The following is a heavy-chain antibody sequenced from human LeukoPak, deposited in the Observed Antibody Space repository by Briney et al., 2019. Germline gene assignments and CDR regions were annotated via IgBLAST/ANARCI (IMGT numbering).Heavy chain of an antibody. J-gene: IGHJ4*02. D-gene: IGHD2-2*02. CDR2: ITATGDTA. Sequence: GGSLRLSCVASGFTFTKCAMSWIRQAPGKGLEWVAIITATGDTAYYADSVKGRFTISRDNAKNSLYLQMNSLRAEDTAVYYCARDLGYCSSTSCYRYVDYWGQGTLVTVSS. CDR1: GFTFTKCA. CDR3: ARDLGYCSSTSCYRYVDY. V-gene: IGHV3-23*01.